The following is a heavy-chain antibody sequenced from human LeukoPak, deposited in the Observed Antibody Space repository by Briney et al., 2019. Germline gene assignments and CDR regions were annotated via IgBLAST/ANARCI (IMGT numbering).Heavy chain of an antibody. CDR3: ASSIAAAGTSFDY. J-gene: IGHJ4*02. CDR1: GGSISSGDYY. D-gene: IGHD6-13*01. CDR2: IYYSGST. Sequence: TXTVSGGSISSGDYYWSWIRQPPGKGLEWIGYIYYSGSTYYNPSLKSRVTISVDTSKNQFSLKLSSVTAADTAVYYCASSIAAAGTSFDYWGQGTLVTVSS. V-gene: IGHV4-30-4*01.